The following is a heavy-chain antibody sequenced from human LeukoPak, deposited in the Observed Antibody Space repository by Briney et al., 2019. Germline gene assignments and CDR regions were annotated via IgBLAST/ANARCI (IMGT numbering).Heavy chain of an antibody. V-gene: IGHV3-48*03. Sequence: PGGSLRLSCAASGFIFSNYEMNWVRQAPGKGLEWVAYISSSSTYIYYADSVKGRFTISRDNAKNSLYLQMNRLRAEDTAVYYCARDGVGYCSSTTCQIDYWGQGTLVTLSS. D-gene: IGHD2-2*01. CDR1: GFIFSNYE. J-gene: IGHJ4*02. CDR3: ARDGVGYCSSTTCQIDY. CDR2: ISSSSTYI.